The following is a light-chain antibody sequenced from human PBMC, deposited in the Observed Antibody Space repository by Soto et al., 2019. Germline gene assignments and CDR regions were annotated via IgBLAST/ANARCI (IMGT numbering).Light chain of an antibody. CDR3: QQYNSWPLT. CDR1: QSVSTD. Sequence: ETVMTQSPATLSVSPGERATLSCRASQSVSTDLAWYQQKPGQAPRLLIYDISPRGTGIPTRFSGSGSGTEFTLTISSLQSEDFAVYYCQQYNSWPLTFGGGTKVDIK. CDR2: DIS. J-gene: IGKJ4*01. V-gene: IGKV3D-15*01.